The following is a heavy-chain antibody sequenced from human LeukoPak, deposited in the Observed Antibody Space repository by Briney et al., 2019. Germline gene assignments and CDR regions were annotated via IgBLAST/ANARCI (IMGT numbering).Heavy chain of an antibody. D-gene: IGHD2-2*01. CDR3: ARSQATAMVSDY. J-gene: IGHJ4*02. CDR2: IYYSGRT. CDR1: GGSLNSSSYY. Sequence: PSETLSLTCTVSGGSLNSSSYYWGWIRQPPGKGLEWIGSIYYSGRTYYNPSLRSRATIFVDTSKNQFSLKLNSVTAADTEVYYCARSQATAMVSDYWGQGTLVTVSS. V-gene: IGHV4-39*01.